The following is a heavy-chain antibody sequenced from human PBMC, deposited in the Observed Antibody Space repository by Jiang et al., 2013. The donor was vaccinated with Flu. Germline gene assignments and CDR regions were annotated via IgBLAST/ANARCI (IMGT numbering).Heavy chain of an antibody. D-gene: IGHD5-12*01. CDR3: ARVGVGAYSGRNWFDP. J-gene: IGHJ5*02. CDR2: ISAYNGNT. V-gene: IGHV1-18*01. Sequence: GWISAYNGNTNYAQKLQGRVTMTTDTSTSTAYMELRSLRSDDTAVYYCARVGVGAYSGRNWFDPWGQGTLVTVSS.